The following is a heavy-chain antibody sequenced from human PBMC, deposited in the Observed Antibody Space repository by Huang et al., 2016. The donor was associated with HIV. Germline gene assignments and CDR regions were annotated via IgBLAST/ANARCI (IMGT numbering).Heavy chain of an antibody. J-gene: IGHJ4*02. CDR3: ARYRLTGTFLDS. CDR2: INTKTGKP. D-gene: IGHD3-9*01. Sequence: QVQLVQSGSELRKPGASVKVSCKASGYTFTTYSLIWVRQAPGQGLEWIGRINTKTGKPTYDQGFTGRFVFSLDTTVNTAYLQISSLKTDDTAKYFCARYRLTGTFLDSWGQGTQVTVSS. V-gene: IGHV7-4-1*02. CDR1: GYTFTTYS.